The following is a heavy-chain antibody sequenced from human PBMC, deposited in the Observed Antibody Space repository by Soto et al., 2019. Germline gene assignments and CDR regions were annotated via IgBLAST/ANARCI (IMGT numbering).Heavy chain of an antibody. CDR1: GGSINSSSYF. J-gene: IGHJ3*02. CDR2: MYYSGST. D-gene: IGHD3-3*01. Sequence: KPSETLSLTCSVSGGSINSSSYFWGWVRQPPGKGLEWIGYMYYSGSTNYNPSLKSRVTISLDTSKNQFSLKMSSVTAADTAVYFCARTRDFWSGNDAFDIWGQGTMVTVSS. CDR3: ARTRDFWSGNDAFDI. V-gene: IGHV4-61*05.